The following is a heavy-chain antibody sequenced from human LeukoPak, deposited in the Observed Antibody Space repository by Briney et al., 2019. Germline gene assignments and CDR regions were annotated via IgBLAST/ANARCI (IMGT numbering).Heavy chain of an antibody. CDR2: VHYSGST. Sequence: PSETLSLTCTVSGGSISPYYWSWIRQPPGKGLEWIGYVHYSGSTNYNPSLKSRVTISIDTSKNQFSLKLSSVTAADTAVYYCASIPAIGRVGWFDPWGQGTLVTVSS. CDR3: ASIPAIGRVGWFDP. V-gene: IGHV4-59*12. CDR1: GGSISPYY. J-gene: IGHJ5*02. D-gene: IGHD2-2*02.